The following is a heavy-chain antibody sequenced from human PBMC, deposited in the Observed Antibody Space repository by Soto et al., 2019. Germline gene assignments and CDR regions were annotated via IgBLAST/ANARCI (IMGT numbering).Heavy chain of an antibody. CDR1: GGSISSGGYS. CDR2: IYHSGST. CDR3: ARGAPVVNDY. Sequence: NPSETLSLTCTVSGGSISSGGYSWSWIRQPPGKGLEWIGYIYHSGSTYYNPSLKSRVTISVDRSKNQFSLKLSSVTAADTAVYYCARGAPVVNDYWGQGTLVTVSS. D-gene: IGHD3-22*01. V-gene: IGHV4-30-2*01. J-gene: IGHJ4*02.